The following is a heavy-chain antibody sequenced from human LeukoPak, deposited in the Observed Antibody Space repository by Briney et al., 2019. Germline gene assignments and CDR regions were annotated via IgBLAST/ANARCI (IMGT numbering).Heavy chain of an antibody. V-gene: IGHV3-23*01. CDR3: GRGGGYTDY. CDR1: GFTFNSYG. Sequence: PGGSLRLSCAASGFTFNSYGMTWVRQAPGKGLEWVSGISGSGGSTYYADSVKGRFTISRDNSKDTLYLQMNSLRAEDTAVYYCGRGGGYTDYWGQGILVTVSS. CDR2: ISGSGGST. J-gene: IGHJ4*02. D-gene: IGHD5-24*01.